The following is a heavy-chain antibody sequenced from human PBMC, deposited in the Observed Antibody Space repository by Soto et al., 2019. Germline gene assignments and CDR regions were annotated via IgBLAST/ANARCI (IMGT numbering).Heavy chain of an antibody. CDR3: ARAGIVERNYYYYYGMDV. CDR1: GYTFTSYA. D-gene: IGHD2-15*01. V-gene: IGHV1-3*01. CDR2: INAGNGNT. Sequence: ASVKVSCKASGYTFTSYAMHWVRQAPGQRLEWMGWINAGNGNTKYSQKFQGRVTITRDTSASTAYMELSSLRSEDTAVYYCARAGIVERNYYYYYGMDVWAKGPRSPSP. J-gene: IGHJ6*02.